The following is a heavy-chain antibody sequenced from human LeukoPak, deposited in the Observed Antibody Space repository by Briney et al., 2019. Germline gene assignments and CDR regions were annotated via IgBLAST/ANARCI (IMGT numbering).Heavy chain of an antibody. CDR1: GYTFTGYY. D-gene: IGHD3-10*01. CDR2: INPNSGGT. Sequence: GASVKVSCKASGYTFTGYYMHWVRQAPGQGLEWMGWINPNSGGTNYAQKFQGRVTMTSDTSISTAYMELSRLRSDDTAVYYCARVLSSRLWFGEFPEYYFDYWGQGTLVTVSS. J-gene: IGHJ4*02. CDR3: ARVLSSRLWFGEFPEYYFDY. V-gene: IGHV1-2*02.